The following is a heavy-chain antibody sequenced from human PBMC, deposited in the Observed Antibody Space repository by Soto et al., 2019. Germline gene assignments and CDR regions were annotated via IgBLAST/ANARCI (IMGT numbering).Heavy chain of an antibody. V-gene: IGHV3-7*01. J-gene: IGHJ4*02. CDR2: IKQDGSEK. CDR1: GFTFSSYW. D-gene: IGHD3-22*01. Sequence: GSLRLSCAASGFTFSSYWMSWVRQAPGKGLEWVANIKQDGSEKYYVDSVKGRFTISRDNAKNSLYLQMNSLRAEDTAVYYCARDLDYDSSGTFDWWGQGTLVTVSS. CDR3: ARDLDYDSSGTFDW.